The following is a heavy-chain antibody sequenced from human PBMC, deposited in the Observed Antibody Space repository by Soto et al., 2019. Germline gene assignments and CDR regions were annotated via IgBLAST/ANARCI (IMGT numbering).Heavy chain of an antibody. Sequence: QVQLVQSGAEVKKPGSSVKVSCKASGGTFSSYAISWVQQAPGQGLEWMGGIIPIFGTPNYAQKFQGRVTITADESTSTAYMELSSLRSEDTAVYYCARPTRYYYDSSGQSAWFDPWGQGTLVTVSS. D-gene: IGHD3-22*01. J-gene: IGHJ5*02. CDR1: GGTFSSYA. CDR2: IIPIFGTP. CDR3: ARPTRYYYDSSGQSAWFDP. V-gene: IGHV1-69*12.